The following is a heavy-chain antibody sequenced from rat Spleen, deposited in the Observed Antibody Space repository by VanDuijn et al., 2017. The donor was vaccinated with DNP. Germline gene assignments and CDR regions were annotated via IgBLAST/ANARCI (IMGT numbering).Heavy chain of an antibody. V-gene: IGHV5-25*01. CDR2: ISSSGDKI. CDR1: GLTFSNAD. D-gene: IGHD3-2*01. CDR3: AIDLQTGRA. J-gene: IGHJ4*01. Sequence: EVQLVESGEGLVQPGRSLKLSCGASGLTFSNADMAWVRQAPTRGLEWVASISSSGDKIYYRDSVKGRFTISRDNANSILYLQMDSLRSEDTATYYCAIDLQTGRAWGQGTSVTVSS.